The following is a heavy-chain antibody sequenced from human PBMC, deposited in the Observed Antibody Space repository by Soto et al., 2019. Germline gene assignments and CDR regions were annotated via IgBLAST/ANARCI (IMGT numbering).Heavy chain of an antibody. CDR2: VFASGTT. D-gene: IGHD5-18*01. V-gene: IGHV4-4*07. CDR3: ATYSDTYLKWLDP. CDR1: GASIKSYY. J-gene: IGHJ5*02. Sequence: QVQLQESGPGLVKPSETLSLTCTVSGASIKSYYWAWIRQPAGKGLEWIGRVFASGTTNYNPSLRNRITMSVDTFRNHFSLEMRSMTAADTAMYYCATYSDTYLKWLDPWAQGILVTVSS.